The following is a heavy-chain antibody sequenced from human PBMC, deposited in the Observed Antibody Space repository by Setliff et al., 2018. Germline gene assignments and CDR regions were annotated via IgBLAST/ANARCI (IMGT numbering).Heavy chain of an antibody. V-gene: IGHV1-18*01. CDR3: LRLVRYCSRTSCQRTSGDEV. Sequence: GASVNVSCKASGYTFTESIVSWVRQAPGQGLEWLGWIGVYSGNTYTAQRFQGRVTMTTDTSTNMAYLELRGLRSDDTAVYYCLRLVRYCSRTSCQRTSGDEVWGQGTLVTVS. CDR2: IGVYSGNT. CDR1: GYTFTESI. J-gene: IGHJ4*02. D-gene: IGHD2-8*01.